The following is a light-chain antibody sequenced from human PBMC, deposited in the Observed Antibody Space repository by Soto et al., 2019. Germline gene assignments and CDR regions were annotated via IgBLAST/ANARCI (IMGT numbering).Light chain of an antibody. J-gene: IGKJ5*01. CDR3: QQYGSSHPTT. Sequence: ETVLTQSPGTLSLSPGERATLSCRASQTINKNYLAWYQQKPGQAPRLLIYGVSYRATGIPDRFSGSGSGTDFTLSISRLEPEDFAVYYCQQYGSSHPTTFGQGTRLEIK. CDR2: GVS. CDR1: QTINKNY. V-gene: IGKV3-20*01.